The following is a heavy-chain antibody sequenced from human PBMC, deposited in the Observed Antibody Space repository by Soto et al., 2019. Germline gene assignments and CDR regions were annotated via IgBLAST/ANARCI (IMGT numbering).Heavy chain of an antibody. CDR2: IKSKTDGGTA. J-gene: IGHJ3*01. V-gene: IGHV3-15*07. D-gene: IGHD2-21*01. Sequence: EVQLMESGGGLVKPGGSLRLSCAASGLTFSNAWMNWVRQAPGKGPEWVGRIKSKTDGGTADYVAPVKGRFTISRDDSKNTLFLQMNSLRTEDTAVYYCTSHYDGYGIAAFAHWGQGTMVTVSS. CDR1: GLTFSNAW. CDR3: TSHYDGYGIAAFAH.